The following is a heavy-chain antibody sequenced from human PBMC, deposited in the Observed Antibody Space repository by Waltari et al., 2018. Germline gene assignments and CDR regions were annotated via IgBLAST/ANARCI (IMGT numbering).Heavy chain of an antibody. CDR1: GFSLTSTGVA. J-gene: IGHJ4*02. CDR3: AGGWFYFDY. CDR2: IHWDDEK. D-gene: IGHD6-19*01. Sequence: QITLKESGPTLVKPTQTLTLTCTFSGFSLTSTGVAVSWIRQPPGKALEWLALIHWDDEKWYSPSLRSRLTITKDTSRNQVDLTLTNMDPVDTATYYCAGGWFYFDYWGQGTLVTVSS. V-gene: IGHV2-5*02.